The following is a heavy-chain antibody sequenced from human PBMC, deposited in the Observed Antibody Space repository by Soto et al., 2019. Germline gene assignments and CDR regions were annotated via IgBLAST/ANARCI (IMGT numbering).Heavy chain of an antibody. Sequence: SETLSLTCAVSGGSISSGGYSWGWIRQPPGKALEWIGNIYHSGSTYYNPSLKSRVTISVTKSITTVFLQWSSLRASDTAMYYCARQIYDSDTGPNFQYYFDSWGQGTTVTVSS. J-gene: IGHJ4*02. D-gene: IGHD3-22*01. CDR1: GGSISSGGYS. CDR3: ARQIYDSDTGPNFQYYFDS. V-gene: IGHV4-30-2*01. CDR2: IYHSGST.